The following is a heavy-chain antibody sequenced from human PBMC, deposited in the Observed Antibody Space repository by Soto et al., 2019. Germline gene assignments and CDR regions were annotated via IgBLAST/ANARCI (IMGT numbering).Heavy chain of an antibody. V-gene: IGHV3-30-3*01. Sequence: QVQLVESGGGVVQPGRSLRLSCAASGFTISSYARHWVRQAPGKGLEWVAVISYDGSNKYYADSVKGRFTISRDNSKNTLYLQMNSLRAEDTAVYYCARSRPPRCGYGAMGGYFDYWGPGTLVTVSS. CDR3: ARSRPPRCGYGAMGGYFDY. J-gene: IGHJ4*02. CDR1: GFTISSYA. CDR2: ISYDGSNK. D-gene: IGHD5-12*01.